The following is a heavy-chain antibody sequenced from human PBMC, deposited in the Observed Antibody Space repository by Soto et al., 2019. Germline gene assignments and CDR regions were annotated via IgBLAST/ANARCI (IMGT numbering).Heavy chain of an antibody. CDR1: GFTFSSYG. Sequence: LRLSCAASGFTFSSYGMHWVRQAPGKGLEWVAVISYDGSNKYYADSVKGRFTISRDNSKNTLYLQMNSLRAEDTAVYYCANRLKSYYDSSGYRWFDAFDIWGQGTMVTVSS. CDR2: ISYDGSNK. CDR3: ANRLKSYYDSSGYRWFDAFDI. J-gene: IGHJ3*02. V-gene: IGHV3-30*18. D-gene: IGHD3-22*01.